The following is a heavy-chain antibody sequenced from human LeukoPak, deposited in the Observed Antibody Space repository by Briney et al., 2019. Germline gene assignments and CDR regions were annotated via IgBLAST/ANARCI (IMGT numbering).Heavy chain of an antibody. V-gene: IGHV1-2*02. Sequence: ASVKVSCKAPGYTFTGYYMHWVRQAPGQGLEWMGWINPNSGGTNYAQKFQGRVTMTRDTSISTAYMELSRLRSDDTAVYYCARDRAHSGSCSPGQIFDYWGQGTLVTVSS. J-gene: IGHJ4*02. CDR2: INPNSGGT. CDR3: ARDRAHSGSCSPGQIFDY. D-gene: IGHD1-26*01. CDR1: GYTFTGYY.